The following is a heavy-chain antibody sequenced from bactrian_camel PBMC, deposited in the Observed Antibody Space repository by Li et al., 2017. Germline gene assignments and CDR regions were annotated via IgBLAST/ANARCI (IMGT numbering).Heavy chain of an antibody. J-gene: IGHJ4*01. D-gene: IGHD3*01. Sequence: HVQLVESGGGSVQAGGSLRLSCAISGRFNENYFLAWFRQPPGKEREGVAAMYTGFGGGNIYYDDSVKGRFTISQDNAKNTVYLQMNSLKPEDTAVYYCAAITYDILDCRHWGQGTQVTVS. CDR3: AAITYDILDCRH. CDR1: GRFNENYF. CDR2: MYTGFGGGNI. V-gene: IGHV3S45*01.